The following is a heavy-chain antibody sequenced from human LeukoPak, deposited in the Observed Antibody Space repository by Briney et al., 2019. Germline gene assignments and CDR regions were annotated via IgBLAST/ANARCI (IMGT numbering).Heavy chain of an antibody. CDR3: ARGILGYCSSTSCYRGNTNFDY. D-gene: IGHD2-2*02. V-gene: IGHV3-48*01. Sequence: GGSLRLSCAASGFTFSSYSMNWVRQAPGKGLEWVSYISSSSSTIYYADSVKGRFTISRDNAENSLYLQMNSLRAEDTAVYYCARGILGYCSSTSCYRGNTNFDYWGQGTLVTVSS. J-gene: IGHJ4*02. CDR2: ISSSSSTI. CDR1: GFTFSSYS.